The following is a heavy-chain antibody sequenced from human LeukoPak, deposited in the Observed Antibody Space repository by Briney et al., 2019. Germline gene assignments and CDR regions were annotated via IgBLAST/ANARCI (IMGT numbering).Heavy chain of an antibody. CDR1: GGSISSGGYS. CDR3: ARVTSNYYFDY. V-gene: IGHV4-30-2*01. D-gene: IGHD4-4*01. J-gene: IGHJ4*02. CDR2: IYHSGST. Sequence: SETLSLTCAVSGGSISSGGYSWSWIRQPPGKGLEWIGYIYHSGSTYYNPSLKSRVTISVDRSKNEFSLKLSSLTAADTAVYYCARVTSNYYFDYWGQGTLVTVSS.